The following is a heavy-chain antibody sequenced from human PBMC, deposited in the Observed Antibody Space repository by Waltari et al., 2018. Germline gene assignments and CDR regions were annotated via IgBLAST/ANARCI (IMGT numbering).Heavy chain of an antibody. D-gene: IGHD2-2*01. V-gene: IGHV3-20*01. Sequence: EVQLVESGGRLVRPGGSLRLSCAASGFNFEDYGMTWVRQAPGEGLEWVSGISWNGGSKGYGDALKGRFNISRDNAKNSLYLEINNLRVDDTALYHCVREHYHLGYLDLWGRGTLVTVSS. CDR1: GFNFEDYG. J-gene: IGHJ2*01. CDR3: VREHYHLGYLDL. CDR2: ISWNGGSK.